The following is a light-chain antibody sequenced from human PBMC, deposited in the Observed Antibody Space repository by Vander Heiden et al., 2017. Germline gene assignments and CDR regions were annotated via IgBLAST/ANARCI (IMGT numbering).Light chain of an antibody. CDR1: NTNIGGGYR. CDR3: QCYDNGRNLV. Sequence: QSVLTQPPSVSGAPRPRVTISCTGSNTNIGGGYRVHWYQQVPGTAPKLLIYNNNNRPSGVPDRFSGSNSGTSASLAITGLQAEDEADYYCQCYDNGRNLVFGGGTKVTVL. V-gene: IGLV1-40*01. J-gene: IGLJ2*01. CDR2: NNN.